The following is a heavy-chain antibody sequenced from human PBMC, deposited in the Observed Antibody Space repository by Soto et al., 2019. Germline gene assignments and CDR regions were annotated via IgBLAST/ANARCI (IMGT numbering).Heavy chain of an antibody. CDR3: AGGRQLETAYYGMDV. D-gene: IGHD6-6*01. CDR2: ISSSSSYI. J-gene: IGHJ6*04. Sequence: GGSLRLSCAASGFTFSSYSMNWVRQAPGKGLEWVSSISSSSSYIYYADSVKGRFTISRDNAKNSLYLQMNSLRAEDTAVYYCAGGRQLETAYYGMDVWGKGTKVTVSS. V-gene: IGHV3-21*01. CDR1: GFTFSSYS.